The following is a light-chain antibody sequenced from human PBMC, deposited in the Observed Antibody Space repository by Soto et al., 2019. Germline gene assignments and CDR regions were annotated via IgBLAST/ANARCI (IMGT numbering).Light chain of an antibody. J-gene: IGKJ4*01. V-gene: IGKV1-33*01. CDR3: QQYDSLTPT. CDR1: QDIKNY. Sequence: DIQMTQSPSSLSAFVGDSITITCQASQDIKNYLNWYPHKPGKAPKILIYDAFKSDTGVPSRFSGSGSGTHFTFTINNLQPEDIATYFCQQYDSLTPTFGGGTRV. CDR2: DAF.